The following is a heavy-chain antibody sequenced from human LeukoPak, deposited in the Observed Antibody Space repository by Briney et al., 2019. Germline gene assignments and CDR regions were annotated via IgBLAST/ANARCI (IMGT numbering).Heavy chain of an antibody. V-gene: IGHV4-4*07. CDR2: IYTSGST. J-gene: IGHJ3*02. CDR3: ARGGGDSSGKDAFDI. CDR1: GGSISSYY. Sequence: SETLSLTCTVSGGSISSYYCSWIRQPAGKGLEWIGRIYTSGSTNYNPSLKSRVTMSVDTSKNQFSLKLSSVTAADTAVYYCARGGGDSSGKDAFDIWGQGTMVTVSS. D-gene: IGHD3-22*01.